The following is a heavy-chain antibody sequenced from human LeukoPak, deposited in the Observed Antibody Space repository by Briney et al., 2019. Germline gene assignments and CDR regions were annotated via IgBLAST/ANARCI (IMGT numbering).Heavy chain of an antibody. D-gene: IGHD3-3*01. Sequence: SETLSLTCTVSGASISSTTYYWGWIRQPPRKGLEWIASIYYSGSTYYNPSLKSRVTISVDTSKNQFSLKLSSVTAADTAVYYCARAYEWLSASFDPWGQGTLVTVSS. V-gene: IGHV4-39*07. CDR3: ARAYEWLSASFDP. CDR1: GASISSTTYY. CDR2: IYYSGST. J-gene: IGHJ5*02.